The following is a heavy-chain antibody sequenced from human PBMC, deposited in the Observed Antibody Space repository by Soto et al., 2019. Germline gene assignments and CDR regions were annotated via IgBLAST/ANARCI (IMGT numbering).Heavy chain of an antibody. CDR2: IYYSGST. CDR1: GGPISSYY. J-gene: IGHJ1*01. D-gene: IGHD2-15*01. CDR3: AEGYCSGGSCYYSLQH. Sequence: SETLSLTCTVSGGPISSYYWSWIRQPPGKGLEWIGYIYYSGSTNYNPSLKSRVTISVDTSKNQFSLKLSSVTAADTAVYYCAEGYCSGGSCYYSLQHWGQGTLVTVSS. V-gene: IGHV4-59*01.